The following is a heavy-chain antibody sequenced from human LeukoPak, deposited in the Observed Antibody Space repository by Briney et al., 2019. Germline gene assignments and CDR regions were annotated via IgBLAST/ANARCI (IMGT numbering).Heavy chain of an antibody. Sequence: GGSLRIFCAASGFTFSDYAMTWVRQAPGKGLEWVSGISGTGGSGDSTYYADSVKGRFTISRDNSKNTLYLQMNSLRAEDTAVYYCANLAERYQLLFDYWGQGTLVTVSS. CDR3: ANLAERYQLLFDY. D-gene: IGHD2-2*01. V-gene: IGHV3-23*01. J-gene: IGHJ4*02. CDR2: ISGTGGSGDST. CDR1: GFTFSDYA.